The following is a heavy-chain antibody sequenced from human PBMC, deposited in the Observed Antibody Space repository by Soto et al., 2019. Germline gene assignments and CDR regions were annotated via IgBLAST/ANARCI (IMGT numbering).Heavy chain of an antibody. CDR2: IIPIFGTA. Sequence: QVQLVQSGAEVKKPGSSVKVSCKASGGTFSSYAISWVRQAPGQGLEWMGGIIPIFGTANYAQKFQGRVTITADESTRTAYMELSSLRSEDTAVYYCARGCTDYDILTGYDDYWGQGTLVTVSS. J-gene: IGHJ4*02. CDR3: ARGCTDYDILTGYDDY. V-gene: IGHV1-69*01. D-gene: IGHD3-9*01. CDR1: GGTFSSYA.